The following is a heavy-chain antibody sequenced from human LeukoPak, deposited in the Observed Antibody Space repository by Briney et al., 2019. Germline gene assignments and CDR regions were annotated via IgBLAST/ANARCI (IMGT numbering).Heavy chain of an antibody. V-gene: IGHV1-2*02. D-gene: IGHD3-22*01. CDR1: GCTFTGYY. J-gene: IGHJ3*02. CDR2: INPNSGDT. CDR3: ARTLVVINDAFDI. Sequence: ASVKVSCKTSGCTFTGYYIHWVRQAPGQGLEWMGWINPNSGDTNYAQKFQGRVSMTGDTSISTAYMELSRLRFDDTAVYYCARTLVVINDAFDIWGQGTMVTVSS.